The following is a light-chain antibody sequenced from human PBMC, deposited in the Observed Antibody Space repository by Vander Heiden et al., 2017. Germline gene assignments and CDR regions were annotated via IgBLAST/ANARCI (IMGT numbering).Light chain of an antibody. CDR2: DNK. J-gene: IGLJ1*01. Sequence: LTQAISVSADAGQKDTISCSGTSSSIGNNYVSWYQLLPGTAPKLLIYDNKKRPSGTPARFSVSKSGTSATLGITGLQTGDESDYYCGPWDSSLSGYVFGTGTKVTAL. CDR3: GPWDSSLSGYV. V-gene: IGLV1-51*01. CDR1: SSSIGNNY.